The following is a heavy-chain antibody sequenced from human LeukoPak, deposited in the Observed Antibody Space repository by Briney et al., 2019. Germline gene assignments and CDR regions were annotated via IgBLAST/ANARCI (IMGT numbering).Heavy chain of an antibody. J-gene: IGHJ4*02. CDR2: ISSNGGST. D-gene: IGHD5-12*01. CDR1: GFTFSSYA. CDR3: ARAVTGYDYGGYYFNY. V-gene: IGHV3-64*01. Sequence: PGRSLRLSCAASGFTFSSYAMHWVRQAPGKGLEYVSAISSNGGSTYYANSVKGRFTISRDNSKNTLYLQMGSLRAEDMAVYYCARAVTGYDYGGYYFNYWGQGTLVTVSS.